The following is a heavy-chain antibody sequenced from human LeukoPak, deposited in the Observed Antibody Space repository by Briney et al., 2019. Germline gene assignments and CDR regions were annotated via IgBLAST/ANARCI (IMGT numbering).Heavy chain of an antibody. Sequence: GASVKVSCKASGYTFTSYGVSWVRQAPGQGLEWMGWISAYNGNTNYAQKLQGRVTLTTDTSTSTAYMDLRSLTSDDTAVCYCARGLQIGFLEYWGQGTLVTVSS. J-gene: IGHJ4*02. CDR2: ISAYNGNT. D-gene: IGHD4-11*01. CDR3: ARGLQIGFLEY. V-gene: IGHV1-18*01. CDR1: GYTFTSYG.